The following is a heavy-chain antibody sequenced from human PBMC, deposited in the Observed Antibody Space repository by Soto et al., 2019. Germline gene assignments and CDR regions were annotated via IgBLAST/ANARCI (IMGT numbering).Heavy chain of an antibody. CDR2: IYKSGST. CDR1: GGSISSSSYY. V-gene: IGHV4-39*01. D-gene: IGHD3-10*01. Sequence: TSETLSLTCTVSGGSISSSSYYWGWIRQPPGKGLEWIGSIYKSGSTYYKPSLKSRVTISVDTSKKQFYLKLSSVTAADTAVYYCATNPGEDAFDIWGQGTMVTVSS. CDR3: ATNPGEDAFDI. J-gene: IGHJ3*02.